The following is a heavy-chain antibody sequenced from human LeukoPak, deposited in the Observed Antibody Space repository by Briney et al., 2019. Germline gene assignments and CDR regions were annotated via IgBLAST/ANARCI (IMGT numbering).Heavy chain of an antibody. CDR3: ARGYGDYYFDY. CDR1: GFTFSSYS. CDR2: ISSSSSYI. D-gene: IGHD5-18*01. J-gene: IGHJ4*02. V-gene: IGHV3-21*01. Sequence: GGSLRLSCAASGFTFSSYSMNWVRQAPGKGLEWVSSISSSSSYIYYADSVKGRFTISRDNAKNSLYLQMNSLRAEDAAVYYCARGYGDYYFDYWGQGTLVTVSS.